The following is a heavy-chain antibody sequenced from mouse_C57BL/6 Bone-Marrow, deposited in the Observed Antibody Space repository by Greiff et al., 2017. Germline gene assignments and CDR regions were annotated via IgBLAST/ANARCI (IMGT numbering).Heavy chain of an antibody. D-gene: IGHD1-1*01. V-gene: IGHV1-50*01. Sequence: VQLQQPGAELVKPGASVKLSCTASGYTFTSYWMQWVKQRPGQGLEWIGEIDPSDSYTNYNQKFKGKATLTVDTSSSTAYMQLSSLTSEDSAVYYCARVRYYDSSLYYYAMDYWGQGTSVTVSS. CDR3: ARVRYYDSSLYYYAMDY. CDR2: IDPSDSYT. J-gene: IGHJ4*01. CDR1: GYTFTSYW.